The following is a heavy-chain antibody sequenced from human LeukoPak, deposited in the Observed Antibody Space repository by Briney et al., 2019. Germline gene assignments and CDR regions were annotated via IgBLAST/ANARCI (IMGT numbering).Heavy chain of an antibody. CDR3: AEANWVSAADAVL. D-gene: IGHD3-10*01. V-gene: IGHV3-23*01. CDR2: NRGGGET. J-gene: IGHJ4*02. Sequence: GGSVRLSCAASGFTLSSYAMSWVRQAPARGMEWVLSNRGGGETFYADSVKGRLPLPRDDSRNTVYLQMNNLRVEDTAIYYCAEANWVSAADAVLWGQGTLVTVSS. CDR1: GFTLSSYA.